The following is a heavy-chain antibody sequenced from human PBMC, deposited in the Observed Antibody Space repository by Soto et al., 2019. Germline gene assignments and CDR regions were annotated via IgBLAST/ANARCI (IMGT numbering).Heavy chain of an antibody. D-gene: IGHD3-9*01. CDR2: ISGSGGST. Sequence: PGGSLRLSCAASGFTFSSYAMSWVRQAPGKGLEWVSAISGSGGSTYYADSVKGRFTISRDNSKNTLYLQMNSLRAEDTAVYYCAKGGGKEDYDILTGYLEVPTPFDPWGQGTLVTVSS. CDR1: GFTFSSYA. J-gene: IGHJ5*02. CDR3: AKGGGKEDYDILTGYLEVPTPFDP. V-gene: IGHV3-23*01.